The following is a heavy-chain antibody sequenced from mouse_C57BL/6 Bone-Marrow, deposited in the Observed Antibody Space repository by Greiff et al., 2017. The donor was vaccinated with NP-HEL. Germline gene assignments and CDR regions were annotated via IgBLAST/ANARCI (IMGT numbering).Heavy chain of an antibody. V-gene: IGHV1-66*01. Sequence: QVQLKESGPELVKPGASVKISCKASGYSFTSYYIHWVKQRPGQGLEWIGWIYPGSGNTKYNEKFKGKATLTADTSSSTAYMQLSSLTSEDSAVYYCASYYSNYGYAMDYWGQGTSVTVSS. D-gene: IGHD2-5*01. CDR2: IYPGSGNT. CDR1: GYSFTSYY. J-gene: IGHJ4*01. CDR3: ASYYSNYGYAMDY.